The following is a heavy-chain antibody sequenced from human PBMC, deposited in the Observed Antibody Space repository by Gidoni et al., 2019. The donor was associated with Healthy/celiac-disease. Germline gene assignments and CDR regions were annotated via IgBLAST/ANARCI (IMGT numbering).Heavy chain of an antibody. CDR2: ISWNSGSR. J-gene: IGHJ3*02. V-gene: IGHV3-9*01. CDR3: ARGGHYDFWSGYYGAFDI. D-gene: IGHD3-3*01. Sequence: EVQLVESGGGLVQPGRSLRLSCAASGFTFDDYAMHWVRQAPGKGLEWVSGISWNSGSRGYADSVKGRFTTSRVNAKNSLYLQLNSVRPEDTALYYCARGGHYDFWSGYYGAFDIWGQGTMVTVSS. CDR1: GFTFDDYA.